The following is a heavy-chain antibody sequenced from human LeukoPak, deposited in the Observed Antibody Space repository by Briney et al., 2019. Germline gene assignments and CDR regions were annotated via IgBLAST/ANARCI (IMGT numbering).Heavy chain of an antibody. Sequence: GRSLRLSCAASGFTFSAYAMHWVRQAPGRGLEWVAVMSRDGIIKYYADSVKGRFTISRDNAKNSLFLQMNSLRAEDTAVYYCAKVVRGVIQSPPYYYYYMDVWGKGTTVTVSS. V-gene: IGHV3-30-3*01. D-gene: IGHD3-10*01. CDR3: AKVVRGVIQSPPYYYYYMDV. CDR1: GFTFSAYA. J-gene: IGHJ6*03. CDR2: MSRDGIIK.